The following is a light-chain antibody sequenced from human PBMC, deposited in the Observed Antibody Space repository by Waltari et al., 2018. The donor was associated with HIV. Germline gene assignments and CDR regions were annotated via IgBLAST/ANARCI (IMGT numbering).Light chain of an antibody. CDR3: QAWGTNNII. J-gene: IGLJ2*01. Sequence: SYELIQPPSVSVSPGQTANITCSGDKLGNTYACWYQQKPGQSPLLVIYQDTRRSSGIPERFSGSNSGNTATLTISGTQAMDEADYYCQAWGTNNIIFGGGTRLTVL. V-gene: IGLV3-1*01. CDR2: QDT. CDR1: KLGNTY.